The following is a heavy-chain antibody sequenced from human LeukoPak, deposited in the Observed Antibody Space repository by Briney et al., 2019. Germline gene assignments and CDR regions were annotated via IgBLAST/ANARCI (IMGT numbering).Heavy chain of an antibody. Sequence: PGGSLRLSCAASGFTFSSYWMSWVRQAPGKGLEWAANIQKDGSDKYYVDSVKGRFTISRDNAKNSLYLQMNSLRAEDSAVYYCARSLWPEDYWGQGTLVTVSS. CDR3: ARSLWPEDY. D-gene: IGHD2-21*01. CDR2: IQKDGSDK. V-gene: IGHV3-7*01. J-gene: IGHJ4*02. CDR1: GFTFSSYW.